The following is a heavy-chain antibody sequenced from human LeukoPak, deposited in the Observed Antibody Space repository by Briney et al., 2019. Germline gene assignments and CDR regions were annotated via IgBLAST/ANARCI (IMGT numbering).Heavy chain of an antibody. Sequence: GGSLRLSCAASGFTFSSYAMSWVRQAPGKGLEWVSAISGSGGSTYYADSVKGRFTISRDNSKSTLYLQMNSLRAEDTAVYYCAKDRRGPHYFDYWGQGTLVTVSS. J-gene: IGHJ4*02. V-gene: IGHV3-23*01. D-gene: IGHD5-12*01. CDR1: GFTFSSYA. CDR3: AKDRRGPHYFDY. CDR2: ISGSGGST.